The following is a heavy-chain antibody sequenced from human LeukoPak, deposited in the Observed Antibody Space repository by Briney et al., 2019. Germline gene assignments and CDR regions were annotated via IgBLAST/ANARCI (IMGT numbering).Heavy chain of an antibody. CDR3: ARALVGFGELWDY. CDR1: GYTFTVYY. J-gene: IGHJ4*02. V-gene: IGHV1-2*02. CDR2: INPNSGGT. Sequence: GASVKVSCKASGYTFTVYYMHWVRQAPGQGLEWMGWINPNSGGTNYAQKFQGRVTMTRDTSISTAYMELSRLRSDDTAVYYCARALVGFGELWDYWGQGTLVTVSS. D-gene: IGHD3-10*01.